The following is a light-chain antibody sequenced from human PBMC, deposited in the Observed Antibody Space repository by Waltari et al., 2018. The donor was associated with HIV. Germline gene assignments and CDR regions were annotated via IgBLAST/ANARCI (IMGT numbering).Light chain of an antibody. V-gene: IGLV1-40*01. CDR1: SSNIGAGYD. CDR3: QSYDSSLSGWV. CDR2: GNS. J-gene: IGLJ3*02. Sequence: QSVLTQPPSVSGAPGQRVTISCTGSSSNIGAGYDVHWYQQLPGTAPKLLFYGNSNLPSGVPDRFSGSKSGTSASLAITGLQAEDEADYYCQSYDSSLSGWVFGGGTKLTVL.